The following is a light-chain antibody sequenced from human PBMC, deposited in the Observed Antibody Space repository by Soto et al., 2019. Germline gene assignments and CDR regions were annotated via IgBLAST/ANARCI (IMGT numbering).Light chain of an antibody. V-gene: IGKV3-15*01. CDR1: QSVSSN. Sequence: EIVMTQSPATLSVSPGERATLSCRASQSVSSNLAWYQQKPGQAPRLLIYGASTRATGIPDRFSGSGSGTEFTLTISSLQSQDFAVYSCQQYNKWPLTFGQGTKVEIK. J-gene: IGKJ1*01. CDR3: QQYNKWPLT. CDR2: GAS.